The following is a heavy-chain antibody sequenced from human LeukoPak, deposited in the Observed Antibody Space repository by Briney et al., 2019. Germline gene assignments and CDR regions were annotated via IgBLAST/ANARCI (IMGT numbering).Heavy chain of an antibody. CDR3: ARIDPLGFFDY. CDR1: DDFTSKFY. CDR2: LFLSGAT. Sequence: SETLSLNCTVSDDFTSKFYWSWLRQPPGKGLEWIGHLFLSGATNYSPSLKSRLTMSVDTSKMHFSLRLTSVTAADTAVYFCARIDPLGFFDYWGQGMLVTVSS. D-gene: IGHD3-10*01. J-gene: IGHJ4*02. V-gene: IGHV4-59*01.